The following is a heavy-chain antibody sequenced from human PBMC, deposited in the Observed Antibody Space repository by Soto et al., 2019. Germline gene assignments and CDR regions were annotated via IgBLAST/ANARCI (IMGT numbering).Heavy chain of an antibody. J-gene: IGHJ5*02. CDR1: GGSISSSSYY. V-gene: IGHV4-39*01. D-gene: IGHD1-7*01. Sequence: SETLSLTCTVSGGSISSSSYYWGWFRQPPGKGLEWIGSIYYSGRTYYNPSLKSRVTISVDTSKNQFSLKLSSVTAADTAVYYCARRSATTFGRSWFDPWGQGTLVTLSS. CDR3: ARRSATTFGRSWFDP. CDR2: IYYSGRT.